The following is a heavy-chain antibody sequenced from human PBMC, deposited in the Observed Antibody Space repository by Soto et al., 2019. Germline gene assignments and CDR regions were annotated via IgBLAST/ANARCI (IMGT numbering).Heavy chain of an antibody. D-gene: IGHD2-2*01. J-gene: IGHJ2*01. V-gene: IGHV3-23*01. Sequence: EVQLLESGGGLVQPGGSLRLSCVGSGFTFINYAMNWVRQTPGKGPEWVSGISGGGDRTFDADSVKGRFTISRDNSKNTVNLQMNSLRADDTAVYYCARKVLGSTSRPDWWYFDLWGCGTLVTVSS. CDR2: ISGGGDRT. CDR3: ARKVLGSTSRPDWWYFDL. CDR1: GFTFINYA.